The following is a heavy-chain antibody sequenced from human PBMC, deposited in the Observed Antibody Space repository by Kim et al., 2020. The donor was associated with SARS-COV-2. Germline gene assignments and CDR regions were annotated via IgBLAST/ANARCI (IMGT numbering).Heavy chain of an antibody. CDR2: IKQDGSEK. D-gene: IGHD6-13*01. J-gene: IGHJ6*02. Sequence: GGSLRLSCAASGFTFSSYWMSWVRQAPGKGLEWVANIKQDGSEKYYVDSVKGRFTISRDNAKNSLYLQMNSLRAEDTAVYYCARDGAAAGTDYYYGMDVWGQGTTVTVSS. V-gene: IGHV3-7*03. CDR1: GFTFSSYW. CDR3: ARDGAAAGTDYYYGMDV.